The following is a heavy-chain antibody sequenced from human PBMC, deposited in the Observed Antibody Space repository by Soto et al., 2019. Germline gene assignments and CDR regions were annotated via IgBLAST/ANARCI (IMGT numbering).Heavy chain of an antibody. D-gene: IGHD1-1*01. J-gene: IGHJ4*02. V-gene: IGHV3-74*01. Sequence: EVQLVESGGGLVQPGGSLRLSFAASGFTFSNYWMHWVRLPPGKGLLWVSRINIGGSAANYAGSVEGRFTGSRDDAKNTLYLQMNSLRDDDTAVYYCVRGTNDCYGIDYLGQGAPVTVSS. CDR1: GFTFSNYW. CDR3: VRGTNDCYGIDY. CDR2: INIGGSAA.